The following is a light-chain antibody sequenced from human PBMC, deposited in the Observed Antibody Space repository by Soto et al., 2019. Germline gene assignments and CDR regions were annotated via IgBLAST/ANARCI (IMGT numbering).Light chain of an antibody. CDR1: SGHSSYA. CDR3: QTWGTGIQGV. V-gene: IGLV4-69*01. CDR2: LNSDGSH. Sequence: QPVLTQSPSASSPLGASVKLTCTLSSGHSSYAIAWHQQQPEKGPRYFMKLNSDGSHSKGDGIPDRFSGSSSGAERYLTISSLQSEDEADYYCQTWGTGIQGVFGGGTKLTVL. J-gene: IGLJ2*01.